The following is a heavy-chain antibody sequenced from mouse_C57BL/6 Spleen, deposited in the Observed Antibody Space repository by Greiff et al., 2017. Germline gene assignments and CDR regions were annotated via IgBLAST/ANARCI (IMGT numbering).Heavy chain of an antibody. D-gene: IGHD2-1*01. Sequence: QVQLQQSGAELVRPGTSVKLSCKASGYTFTSYWMHWVKQRPGQGLEWIGVIDPSDSYTNYNQKFKGKATLTVDTSSSTAYMQLSSLTSEDSAVYYCARDDGNYYAMDYWGQGTSVTVSS. J-gene: IGHJ4*01. CDR1: GYTFTSYW. CDR3: ARDDGNYYAMDY. CDR2: IDPSDSYT. V-gene: IGHV1-59*01.